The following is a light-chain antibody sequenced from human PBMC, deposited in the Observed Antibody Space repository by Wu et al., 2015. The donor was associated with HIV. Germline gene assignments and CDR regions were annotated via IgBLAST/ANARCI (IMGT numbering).Light chain of an antibody. Sequence: EIVLTQSPGTLSLSAGEGATLSCRASQSVSSNSLAWYQQKPGQAPRLLIYGASSRATAIPDRFSGSVSGTDFTLTINTLEPEDFAVYYCQQYGSSPQTFGQRDQ. CDR3: QQYGSSPQT. CDR1: QSVSSNS. CDR2: GAS. V-gene: IGKV3-20*01. J-gene: IGKJ1*01.